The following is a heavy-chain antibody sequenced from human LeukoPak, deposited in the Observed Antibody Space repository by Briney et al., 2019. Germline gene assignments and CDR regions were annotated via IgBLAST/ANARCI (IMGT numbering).Heavy chain of an antibody. CDR1: GFTVNSNY. Sequence: PGESLRLSCAASGFTVNSNYMTWVRQAPGKGLEWVSVIYSGGNTYYADSVKGRFTISRHNSKNTLYLQMNSLRTEDTAMYYCARVSRGQLIHAFDIWGQGTMVTVSS. D-gene: IGHD6-13*01. V-gene: IGHV3-53*04. J-gene: IGHJ3*02. CDR2: IYSGGNT. CDR3: ARVSRGQLIHAFDI.